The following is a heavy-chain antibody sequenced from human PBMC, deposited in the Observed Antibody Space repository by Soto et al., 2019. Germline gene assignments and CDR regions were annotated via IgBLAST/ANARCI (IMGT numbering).Heavy chain of an antibody. J-gene: IGHJ3*02. V-gene: IGHV4-30-4*01. CDR3: ARVKGLYYDYVWGSYRGAFDI. Sequence: SETLSLTCTVSGGSISSGDYYLSWIRQPPGKGLEWIGYIYYSGSTYYNPSLKSRVTISVDTSKNQFSLKLSSVTAADTAVYYCARVKGLYYDYVWGSYRGAFDIWGQGTMVTVSS. CDR1: GGSISSGDYY. D-gene: IGHD3-16*01. CDR2: IYYSGST.